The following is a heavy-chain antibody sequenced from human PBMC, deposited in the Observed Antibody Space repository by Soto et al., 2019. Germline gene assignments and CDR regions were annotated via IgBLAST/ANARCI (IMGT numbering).Heavy chain of an antibody. V-gene: IGHV4-4*02. CDR1: GAYVANENW. J-gene: IGHJ6*03. CDR3: TRHFDYSMDV. CDR2: IHHSGAN. Sequence: QVQLQESGPGLVQPSGTLSLTCIVSGAYVANENWWSWVRQPPGKGLEWIGEIHHSGANNNSPSLKSRVSISVDKSKNQFSLKLNSLTAADSAVYFCTRHFDYSMDVWGQGATVTVS.